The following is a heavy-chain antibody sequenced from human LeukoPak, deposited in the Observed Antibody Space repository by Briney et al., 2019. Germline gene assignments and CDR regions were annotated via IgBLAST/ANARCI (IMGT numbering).Heavy chain of an antibody. CDR3: ARAPIGYCSRASCPDYYMDV. V-gene: IGHV4-59*01. D-gene: IGHD2-2*01. CDR1: GGSISSYY. J-gene: IGHJ6*03. Sequence: SETLSLTCTVSGGSISSYYWSWIRQPPGKGLEWIGYIYYSGSTNYNPSLKSRVTISVDTSKNQFSLKLSSVTAADTAVYYCARAPIGYCSRASCPDYYMDVWGKGTRSPSP. CDR2: IYYSGST.